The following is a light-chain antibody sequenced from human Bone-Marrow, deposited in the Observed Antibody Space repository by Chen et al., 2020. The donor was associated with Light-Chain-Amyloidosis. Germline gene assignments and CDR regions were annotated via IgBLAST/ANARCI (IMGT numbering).Light chain of an antibody. CDR2: GSS. CDR3: QQYGTSPRT. V-gene: IGKV3-20*01. J-gene: IGKJ4*01. Sequence: EIVLTQSPGTLSLSPGEGANLSCRASQTISSNYLTWYQQKFGQAPRLLIYGSSSRATGMPDRFTGSVSGTDFTLTMKRQEPDDFAMCCCQQYGTSPRTFGGGTKGEI. CDR1: QTISSNY.